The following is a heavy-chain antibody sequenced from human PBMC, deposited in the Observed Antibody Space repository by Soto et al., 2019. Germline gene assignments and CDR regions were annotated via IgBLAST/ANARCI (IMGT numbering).Heavy chain of an antibody. Sequence: ASVKVSCKASGYTFTSYGISWVRQAPGQGLEWMGWISAYNGNTNYGQKLQGRVTMTTDTSTSTAYMELRSLRSDDTAVYYCARVPDIVVVPAAMRFDPWGQGTLVTVSS. CDR2: ISAYNGNT. CDR3: ARVPDIVVVPAAMRFDP. J-gene: IGHJ5*02. D-gene: IGHD2-2*01. CDR1: GYTFTSYG. V-gene: IGHV1-18*01.